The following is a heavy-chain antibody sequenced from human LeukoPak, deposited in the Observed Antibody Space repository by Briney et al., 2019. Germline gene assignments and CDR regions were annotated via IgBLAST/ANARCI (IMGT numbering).Heavy chain of an antibody. V-gene: IGHV4-61*02. J-gene: IGHJ4*02. CDR1: GGSISSGSYY. Sequence: PSQTLSLTCTVSGGSISSGSYYWSWMRQPAGKGLEWIGRIYTSGSTNYNPSLKSRVTISVDTSKNQFSLKLSSVTAADTAVYYCARELDIAMVTYYFDYWGQGTLVTVSS. D-gene: IGHD5-18*01. CDR3: ARELDIAMVTYYFDY. CDR2: IYTSGST.